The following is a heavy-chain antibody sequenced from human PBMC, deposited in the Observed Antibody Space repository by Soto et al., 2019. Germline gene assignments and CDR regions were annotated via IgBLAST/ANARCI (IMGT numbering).Heavy chain of an antibody. CDR3: ARDPLAGIAEACTYYGMDV. V-gene: IGHV1-69*01. CDR2: IIPIFGTA. CDR1: GGTFSSYA. J-gene: IGHJ6*02. Sequence: QVQLVQSGAEVKKPGSSVKVSCKASGGTFSSYAISWVRQAPGQGLEWMGGIIPIFGTANYAQKFQGRVTITADESTSTAYMELSSLRSEDTAVYYCARDPLAGIAEACTYYGMDVWGQGTTVTVSS. D-gene: IGHD6-13*01.